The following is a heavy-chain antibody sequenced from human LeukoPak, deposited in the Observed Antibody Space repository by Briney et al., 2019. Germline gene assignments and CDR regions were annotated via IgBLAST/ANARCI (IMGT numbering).Heavy chain of an antibody. V-gene: IGHV1-69*01. CDR2: IIPIFGTA. D-gene: IGHD3-22*01. CDR1: GGTFSSYA. J-gene: IGHJ4*02. Sequence: SVTVSCKASGGTFSSYAISWVRQAPGQGLEWMGGIIPIFGTANYAQKFQGRVTITADESTSTAYMELSSLRSEDTAVYYCARDRGDSSGYYLGYFDYWGQGTLVTVSS. CDR3: ARDRGDSSGYYLGYFDY.